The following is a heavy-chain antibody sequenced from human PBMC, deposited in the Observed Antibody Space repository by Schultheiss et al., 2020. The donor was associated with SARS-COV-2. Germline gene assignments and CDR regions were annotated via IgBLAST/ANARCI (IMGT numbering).Heavy chain of an antibody. CDR2: IGTAGDP. V-gene: IGHV3-13*05. D-gene: IGHD1-14*01. CDR3: AKINHRDYYYGMDV. Sequence: GESLKISCAASGFTFSRYDMHWVRQATGRGLEWVSAIGTAGDPFYPGSVKGRFTISRENAKNTLYLQMNSLRAEDTAVYYCAKINHRDYYYGMDVWGQGTTVTVSS. CDR1: GFTFSRYD. J-gene: IGHJ6*02.